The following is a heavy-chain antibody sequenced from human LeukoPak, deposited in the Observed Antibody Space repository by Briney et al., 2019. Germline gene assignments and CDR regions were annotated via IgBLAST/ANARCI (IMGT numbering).Heavy chain of an antibody. CDR2: IIPIFGTA. V-gene: IGHV1-69*13. CDR3: ARGMDDFWSGYSNYYYYMDV. CDR1: GGTFSSYA. D-gene: IGHD3-3*01. J-gene: IGHJ6*03. Sequence: SVKVSCKASGGTFSSYAISWVRQAPGQGLEWMGGIIPIFGTANYAQKFQGRVTITADESTSTAYMELSSLRSEDTAVYYCARGMDDFWSGYSNYYYYMDVWGKGTTVTVSS.